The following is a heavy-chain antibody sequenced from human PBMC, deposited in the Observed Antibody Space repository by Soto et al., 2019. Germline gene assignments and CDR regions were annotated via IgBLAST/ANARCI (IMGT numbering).Heavy chain of an antibody. CDR1: GFTFSSYG. CDR2: ISYDGSNK. D-gene: IGHD1-26*01. Sequence: GGSLRLSCAASGFTFSSYGMHWVRQAPGKGLEWVAVISYDGSNKYYAGSVKGRFTISRDNSKNTLYLQMNSLRAEDTAVYYCAKSQVGLGYFDYWGQGTLVTVSS. J-gene: IGHJ4*02. CDR3: AKSQVGLGYFDY. V-gene: IGHV3-30*18.